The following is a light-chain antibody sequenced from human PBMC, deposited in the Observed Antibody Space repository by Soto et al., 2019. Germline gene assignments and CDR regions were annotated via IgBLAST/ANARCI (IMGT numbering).Light chain of an antibody. Sequence: QSALTQPPSVSAAPGQKVTISCSGSSSNIGNNYVSWYQQLPGTAPKLLIYDNNKRPSGIPDRFSGSKSGTSATLGITGLQTGDEADYYCGTWDSSLCAYVFGTGTKV. CDR3: GTWDSSLCAYV. J-gene: IGLJ1*01. V-gene: IGLV1-51*01. CDR2: DNN. CDR1: SSNIGNNY.